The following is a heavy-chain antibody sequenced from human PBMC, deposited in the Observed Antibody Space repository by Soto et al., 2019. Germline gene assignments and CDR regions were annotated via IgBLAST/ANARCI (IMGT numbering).Heavy chain of an antibody. CDR2: IFSSDEK. V-gene: IGHV2-26*01. J-gene: IGHJ3*02. D-gene: IGHD3-10*01. CDR3: ARIAITMVRGIIKGYTFDI. Sequence: QVTLKESGPVLVKPTETLTLTCTVSGFSLSSTRMRVSWIRQPPGKALEWLAHIFSSDEKSYSTSLKSRLTISKDTSKSQVVLTMTDMDPVDTATYFCARIAITMVRGIIKGYTFDIWGQGTMVTVAS. CDR1: GFSLSSTRMR.